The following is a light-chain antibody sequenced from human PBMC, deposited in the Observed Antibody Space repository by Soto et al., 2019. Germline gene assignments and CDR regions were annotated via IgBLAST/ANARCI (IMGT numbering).Light chain of an antibody. Sequence: EILMTQSPVTLSVSPGERATLSCRASQGVSSNLAGYQQKPGQAPSLLIYGAFTRATGIPARFSGTGSGTEFTLTISSLQSEDFALYYCQQYNDWPLTFGQGTKVDIK. CDR2: GAF. CDR1: QGVSSN. J-gene: IGKJ1*01. CDR3: QQYNDWPLT. V-gene: IGKV3-15*01.